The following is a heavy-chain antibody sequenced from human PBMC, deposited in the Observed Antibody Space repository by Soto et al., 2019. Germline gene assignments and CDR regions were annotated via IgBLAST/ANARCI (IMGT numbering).Heavy chain of an antibody. CDR2: HYSGGST. J-gene: IGHJ5*02. Sequence: GGSLRLSCAISGFSVSSNYLSWVRQAPGKGLEWVSVHYSGGSTYYADSVQGRFTISRDKSNNTLYLQMRRVRAEDTAVYFCARHRHPRGTVGATSPLDPWGQGTQVTLSS. CDR3: ARHRHPRGTVGATSPLDP. CDR1: GFSVSSNY. V-gene: IGHV3-53*01. D-gene: IGHD1-26*01.